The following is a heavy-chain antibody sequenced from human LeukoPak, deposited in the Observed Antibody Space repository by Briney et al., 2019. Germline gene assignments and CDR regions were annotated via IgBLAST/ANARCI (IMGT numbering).Heavy chain of an antibody. D-gene: IGHD4-23*01. J-gene: IGHJ4*02. CDR3: ARGRWPPHFDY. CDR2: INHSGST. V-gene: IGHV4-34*01. CDR1: GGSFSGYY. Sequence: SETLSLTCAVYGGSFSGYYWSWIRQPPGKGLEWIGEINHSGSTNYNPSLKSRVTISVDTSKNQFSLKLSSVTAADTAVHYCARGRWPPHFDYWGQGTLVTVSS.